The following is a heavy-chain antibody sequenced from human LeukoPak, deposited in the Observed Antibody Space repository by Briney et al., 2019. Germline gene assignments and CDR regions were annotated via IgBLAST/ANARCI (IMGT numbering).Heavy chain of an antibody. CDR2: ISSSGSTI. V-gene: IGHV3-48*03. J-gene: IGHJ5*02. CDR1: GFTFSSYE. CDR3: AIGTGYSSGWYSWFDP. Sequence: PGGSLRLSCAASGFTFSSYEMNWVRQAPGKGLEWVSYISSSGSTIYYADSVKGRFTISRDNAKNSLYLQMNSLRAEDTAVYYCAIGTGYSSGWYSWFDPWGQGTLVTVSS. D-gene: IGHD6-19*01.